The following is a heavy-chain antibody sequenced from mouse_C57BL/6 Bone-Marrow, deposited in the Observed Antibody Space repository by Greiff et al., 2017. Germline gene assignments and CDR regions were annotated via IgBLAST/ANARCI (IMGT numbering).Heavy chain of an antibody. V-gene: IGHV14-3*01. J-gene: IGHJ1*03. Sequence: DVQLQESVAELVRPGASVKLSCTASGFNIKNTYMHWVKQRPEQGLEWIGRIDPANGNTKYAPKFQGKATITADTSSNTAYLQLSSLTSEDTAIYYCARLNYGSSYDWYFDVWGTGTTVTVSS. CDR1: GFNIKNTY. CDR2: IDPANGNT. CDR3: ARLNYGSSYDWYFDV. D-gene: IGHD1-1*01.